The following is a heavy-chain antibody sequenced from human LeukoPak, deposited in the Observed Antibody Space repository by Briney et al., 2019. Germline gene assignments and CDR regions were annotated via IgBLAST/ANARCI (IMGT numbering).Heavy chain of an antibody. D-gene: IGHD4-17*01. Sequence: PSETLSLTCAVSGGSSRDFSDYYWSWIRQPPGKGLEWMGEINESGSTYYSPSLSNRLTISVDKSKKQFSLRLTSVTAADTAVYYCARDRLHYGEYEKTFDHWGQGTLVTVSS. V-gene: IGHV4-34*01. J-gene: IGHJ4*02. CDR1: GGSSRDFSDYY. CDR3: ARDRLHYGEYEKTFDH. CDR2: INESGST.